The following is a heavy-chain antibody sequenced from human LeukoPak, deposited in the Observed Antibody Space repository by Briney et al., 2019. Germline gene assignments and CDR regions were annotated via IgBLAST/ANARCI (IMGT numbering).Heavy chain of an antibody. V-gene: IGHV5-51*01. CDR1: GYSFTSYW. J-gene: IGHJ4*02. D-gene: IGHD2-2*01. CDR2: INPADSDT. Sequence: PGESLKISCKGSGYSFTSYWIAWVRQMPGKGLEWMGIINPADSDTRYSLSFQGQVTMSADKSISTAYLQWSSLKASDTAMYYCARSSPHCSSTSCPFDYWGQGTLVTVSS. CDR3: ARSSPHCSSTSCPFDY.